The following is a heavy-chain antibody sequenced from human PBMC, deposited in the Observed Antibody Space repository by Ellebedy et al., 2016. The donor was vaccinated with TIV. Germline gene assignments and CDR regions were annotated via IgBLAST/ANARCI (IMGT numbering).Heavy chain of an antibody. V-gene: IGHV3-23*01. D-gene: IGHD5-24*01. CDR3: ARVMEMATTTYGMDV. Sequence: GESLKISCAASGFTFRSYAMTWVRQAPGKGLEWVSAISGSGGTTYYADSVKGRFTISRDNSKNTLDLQMSSLRAEDTAVYYCARVMEMATTTYGMDVWGQGTTVTVSS. J-gene: IGHJ6*02. CDR1: GFTFRSYA. CDR2: ISGSGGTT.